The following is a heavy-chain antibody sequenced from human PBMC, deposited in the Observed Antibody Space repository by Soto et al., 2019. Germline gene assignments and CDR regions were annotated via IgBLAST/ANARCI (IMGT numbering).Heavy chain of an antibody. D-gene: IGHD4-17*01. CDR3: ATRMTTAPY. V-gene: IGHV3-66*01. Sequence: EAHLVGSGGGLVQPGGSLRLSCAASGFAVSANYLSWVRQAPGKGLEWVSLIYSGGDTDYADSVRGRFTISRDNSKNTRYLQMNSLKAEDTAVYYCATRMTTAPYWGQGGLVNVSS. J-gene: IGHJ4*02. CDR2: IYSGGDT. CDR1: GFAVSANY.